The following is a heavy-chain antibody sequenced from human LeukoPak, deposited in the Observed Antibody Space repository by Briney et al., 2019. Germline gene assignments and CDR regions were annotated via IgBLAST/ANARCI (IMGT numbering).Heavy chain of an antibody. CDR3: VRGGSKAAATFDY. J-gene: IGHJ4*02. D-gene: IGHD2-15*01. V-gene: IGHV4-4*07. CDR1: GGSISGYY. Sequence: PSETLSLTCTVSGGSISGYYWSWIRQPAGKGLEWIGQIYISGNTNYNPSLKSRVTMSGDTSKNQFSLKLSSVTAADTAVYYCVRGGSKAAATFDYWGQGTPVTVSS. CDR2: IYISGNT.